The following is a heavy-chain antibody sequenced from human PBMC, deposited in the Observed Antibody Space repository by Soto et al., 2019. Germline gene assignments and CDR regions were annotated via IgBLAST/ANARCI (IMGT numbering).Heavy chain of an antibody. J-gene: IGHJ6*02. D-gene: IGHD3-3*01. V-gene: IGHV3-30-3*01. Sequence: GGSPRLSCAASGFTFSSYAMHWVRQAPGKGLEWVAVISYDGSNKYYADSVKGRFTISRDNSKNTLYLQMNSLRAEDTAVYYCARHGRGYDFWSGSLGMDVWGQGTTVTVSS. CDR3: ARHGRGYDFWSGSLGMDV. CDR2: ISYDGSNK. CDR1: GFTFSSYA.